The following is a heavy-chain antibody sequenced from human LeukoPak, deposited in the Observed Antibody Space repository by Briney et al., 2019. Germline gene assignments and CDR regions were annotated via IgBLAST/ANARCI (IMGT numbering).Heavy chain of an antibody. Sequence: SQTLSLTCAISGDSVSSNSAAWNRIRQSPSRGLEWLGRTYYRSKWYNDYAVSVKSRITINPDTSKNQFSLQLNSVTPEDTAVYYCARLSYDSSGYYYAFDYWGQGTLVTVSS. D-gene: IGHD3-22*01. CDR3: ARLSYDSSGYYYAFDY. CDR1: GDSVSSNSAA. CDR2: TYYRSKWYN. J-gene: IGHJ4*02. V-gene: IGHV6-1*01.